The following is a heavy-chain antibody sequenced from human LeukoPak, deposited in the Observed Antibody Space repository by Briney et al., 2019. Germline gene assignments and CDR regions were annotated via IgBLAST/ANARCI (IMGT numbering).Heavy chain of an antibody. CDR2: INHSGST. D-gene: IGHD6-13*01. CDR1: GVSFSGYY. Sequence: SETLSLTCAVYGVSFSGYYWSWLRQPPGKGLEWIGEINHSGSTNYNPSLKSRVTISVDTSKNPFSLTLSSVTAADTAVYYCARGTIAAASWSPVRGAFDIWGQGTMVTVSS. J-gene: IGHJ3*02. CDR3: ARGTIAAASWSPVRGAFDI. V-gene: IGHV4-34*01.